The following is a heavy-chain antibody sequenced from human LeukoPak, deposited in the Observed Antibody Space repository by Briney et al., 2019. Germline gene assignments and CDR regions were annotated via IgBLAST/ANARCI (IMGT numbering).Heavy chain of an antibody. J-gene: IGHJ4*02. CDR1: GYTFTSYG. CDR2: ISAYNGNT. CDR3: ASWGLRLGELSDHYFDY. D-gene: IGHD3-16*02. Sequence: ASVKVSCKASGYTFTSYGISWVRQAPGQGLEWMGWISAYNGNTNYAQKLQGRVTMTTDTSTSTAYMELRSLGSDDTAVYYCASWGLRLGELSDHYFDYWGQGTLVTVSS. V-gene: IGHV1-18*01.